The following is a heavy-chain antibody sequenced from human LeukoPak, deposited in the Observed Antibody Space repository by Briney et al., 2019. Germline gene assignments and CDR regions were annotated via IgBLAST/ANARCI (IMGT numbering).Heavy chain of an antibody. CDR1: GVTFNSYA. J-gene: IGHJ4*02. V-gene: IGHV1-69*06. D-gene: IGHD5-24*01. Sequence: ASVKVSCKASGVTFNSYAINWVRQAPGQGLEWMGGIIPMFGTTNYAQKFQGRVTITADKSTSTAYMELSSLRSEDTAVYYCAITSNPGRDGYRRPFDYWGQGTLVTVSS. CDR2: IIPMFGTT. CDR3: AITSNPGRDGYRRPFDY.